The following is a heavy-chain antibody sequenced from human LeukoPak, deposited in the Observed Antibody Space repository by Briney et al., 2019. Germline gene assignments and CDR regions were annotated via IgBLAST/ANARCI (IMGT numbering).Heavy chain of an antibody. CDR3: ARGSYDNSGRYFDY. J-gene: IGHJ4*02. Sequence: GGSLRLSCTASGFSFSNYGMHWLRQAPGKGLEWVAFIYSDISYKHCADSVKGRCTISRDNSQNTHFLQINSLKVDDTAQYFCARGSYDNSGRYFDYWGQGTLVIVSS. CDR2: IYSDISYK. V-gene: IGHV3-30*02. CDR1: GFSFSNYG. D-gene: IGHD3-22*01.